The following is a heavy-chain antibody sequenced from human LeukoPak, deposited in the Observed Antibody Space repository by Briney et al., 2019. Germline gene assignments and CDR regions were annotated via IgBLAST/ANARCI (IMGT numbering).Heavy chain of an antibody. Sequence: PGGSLRLACAASGFTFSSYGMHWVRQAPGRGLGWVAVISNDGSNKYYAGSVKGRFTISRDNSKNTLYLQMNSLRPEDTAVYYCARVIHRYNWDYAVPHFDYWGQGTLVTVSS. J-gene: IGHJ4*02. CDR1: GFTFSSYG. CDR3: ARVIHRYNWDYAVPHFDY. D-gene: IGHD1-7*01. V-gene: IGHV3-30*03. CDR2: ISNDGSNK.